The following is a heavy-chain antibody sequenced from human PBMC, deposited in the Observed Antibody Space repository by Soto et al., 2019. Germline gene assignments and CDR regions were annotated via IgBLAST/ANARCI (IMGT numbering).Heavy chain of an antibody. V-gene: IGHV3-7*05. D-gene: IGHD6-19*01. Sequence: GGSLRLSSAASGFTFSSYWMSWVRQDQGKGLEWVANIKQDGSEKYYVDSVKGRFTISRDNAKNSLYLQMNSLRAEDTAVYYCARVSGSGWYVEYFQHWGQGTLVTVSS. CDR1: GFTFSSYW. CDR3: ARVSGSGWYVEYFQH. J-gene: IGHJ1*01. CDR2: IKQDGSEK.